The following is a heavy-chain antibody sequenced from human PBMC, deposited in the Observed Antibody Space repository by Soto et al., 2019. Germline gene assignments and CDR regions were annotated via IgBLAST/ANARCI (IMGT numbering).Heavy chain of an antibody. D-gene: IGHD3-22*01. CDR2: FSSSSGTI. V-gene: IGHV3-48*01. J-gene: IGHJ5*02. CDR3: AREGDSSGWYNWFDP. Sequence: GGSLRLSCAASGFTFSSYNMNWVRQAPGKGLEWVSYFSSSSGTIYYADSVKGRFTISRDNAKNSLYLQMNSLRAEDTAVYYCAREGDSSGWYNWFDPWGQGTLVTVSS. CDR1: GFTFSSYN.